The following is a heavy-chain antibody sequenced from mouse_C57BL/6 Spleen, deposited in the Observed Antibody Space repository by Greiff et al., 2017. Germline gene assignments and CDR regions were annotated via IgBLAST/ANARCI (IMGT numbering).Heavy chain of an antibody. V-gene: IGHV1-69*01. D-gene: IGHD2-4*01. CDR1: GYTFTSYW. Sequence: QVQLQQPGAELVMPGASVKLSCKASGYTFTSYWMHWVKQRPGQGLEWIGEIDPSDSYTNYNQKFKGKSTLTVDKSSSTAYMQLSSLTSEDSAVYYCARRGYYDYDEGFAYWGQGTLVTVSA. J-gene: IGHJ3*01. CDR2: IDPSDSYT. CDR3: ARRGYYDYDEGFAY.